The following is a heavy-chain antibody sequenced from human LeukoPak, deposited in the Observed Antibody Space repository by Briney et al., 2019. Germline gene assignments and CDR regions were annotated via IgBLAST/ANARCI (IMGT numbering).Heavy chain of an antibody. V-gene: IGHV4-31*03. J-gene: IGHJ4*02. CDR2: IYYSGST. D-gene: IGHD3-3*01. CDR1: GGSISSGGYY. CDR3: ARAYDFWSGLPGY. Sequence: SETLSLTCTVSGGSISSGGYYWSWIRQHPGKGLEWIGYIYYSGSTYYNPSLKSRVTISVDTSKNQFSLELSSVTAADTAVYYCARAYDFWSGLPGYWGQGTLVTVSS.